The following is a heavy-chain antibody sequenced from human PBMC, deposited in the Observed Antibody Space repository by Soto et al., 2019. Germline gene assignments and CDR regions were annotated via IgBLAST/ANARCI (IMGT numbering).Heavy chain of an antibody. D-gene: IGHD1-7*01. V-gene: IGHV3-33*01. Sequence: HPGGSLRLSCAASGFTFSSYGMHWVRQAPGKGLEWVAVIWYDGSNKYYADSVKGRFTISRDNSKNTLYLQMNSLRAEDTAVYYCARGYNWKYDPSYFDYWGQGNLVTVSS. J-gene: IGHJ4*02. CDR2: IWYDGSNK. CDR3: ARGYNWKYDPSYFDY. CDR1: GFTFSSYG.